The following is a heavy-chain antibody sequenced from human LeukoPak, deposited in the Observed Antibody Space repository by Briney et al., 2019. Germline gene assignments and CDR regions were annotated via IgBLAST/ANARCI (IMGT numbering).Heavy chain of an antibody. J-gene: IGHJ4*02. CDR1: GGSFSGYY. CDR2: INHSGST. CDR3: ASHDFYDSSGYYPVDFGVYFDY. V-gene: IGHV4-34*01. D-gene: IGHD3-22*01. Sequence: MASETLSLTCAVYGGSFSGYYWSWIRQPPGKGLEWIGEINHSGSTNYNPSLKSRVTISVDTSKNQFSLKLSSVTAADTAVYYCASHDFYDSSGYYPVDFGVYFDYWGQGTLVTVSS.